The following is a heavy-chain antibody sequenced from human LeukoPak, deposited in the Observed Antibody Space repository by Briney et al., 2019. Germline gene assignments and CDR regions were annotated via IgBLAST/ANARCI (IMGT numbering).Heavy chain of an antibody. CDR2: ISYDGSNK. CDR1: GFTFSSYA. Sequence: GRSLRLSCAASGFTFSSYAMHWVRQAPGKGLEWVAVISYDGSNKYYADSVKGRFTISRDNSKNTLYLQMNSLRAEDTAVYYCARDEYSSGWGPFDYWGQGTLVTVSS. J-gene: IGHJ4*02. CDR3: ARDEYSSGWGPFDY. D-gene: IGHD6-19*01. V-gene: IGHV3-30-3*01.